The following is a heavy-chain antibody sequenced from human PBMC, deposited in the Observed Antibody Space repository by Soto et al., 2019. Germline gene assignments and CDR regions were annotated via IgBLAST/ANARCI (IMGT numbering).Heavy chain of an antibody. CDR3: ARDYRSGSQYGMEV. J-gene: IGHJ6*04. V-gene: IGHV4-38-2*02. D-gene: IGHD3-10*01. CDR2: IYHRGST. CDR1: GYSISSGYY. Sequence: SETLSLTCAVSGYSISSGYYWGWIRQAPGKGLECIGSIYHRGSTYYNPSLKSRVTISVDTSKNQFSLKLSAVTAADTAGYYCARDYRSGSQYGMEVWGKGTTVT.